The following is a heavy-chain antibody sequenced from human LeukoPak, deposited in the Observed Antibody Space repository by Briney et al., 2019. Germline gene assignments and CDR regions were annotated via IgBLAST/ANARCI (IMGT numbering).Heavy chain of an antibody. V-gene: IGHV3-11*04. Sequence: GGSLRLSCAASGFTVSSNYMSWIRQAPGKGLEWVSYISSSGSTIYYADSVKGRFTISRDNAKNSLYLQMNSLRAEDTAVYYCAAESDCTNGVCYLGYWGQGTLVTVSS. D-gene: IGHD2-8*01. CDR3: AAESDCTNGVCYLGY. J-gene: IGHJ4*02. CDR2: ISSSGSTI. CDR1: GFTVSSNY.